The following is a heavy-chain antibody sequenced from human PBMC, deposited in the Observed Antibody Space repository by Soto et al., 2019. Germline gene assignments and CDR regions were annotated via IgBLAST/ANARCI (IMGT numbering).Heavy chain of an antibody. D-gene: IGHD5-18*01. CDR3: ARVGIQLWYYYYYGMDF. V-gene: IGHV1-69*13. J-gene: IGHJ6*02. CDR1: GGTFSSYA. CDR2: IIPIFGTA. Sequence: VKVSCKASGGTFSSYAISWVRQAPGQGLEWMGGIIPIFGTANYAQKFQGRVTITADESTSTAYMELSSLRSEDTAVYYCARVGIQLWYYYYYGMDFWGQGTTVTVSS.